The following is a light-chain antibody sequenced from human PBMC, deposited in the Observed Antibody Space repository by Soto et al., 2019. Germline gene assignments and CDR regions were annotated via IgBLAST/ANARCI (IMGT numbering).Light chain of an antibody. V-gene: IGKV3-15*01. J-gene: IGKJ1*01. CDR2: GAS. Sequence: EIVMTQSPATLSASPGERATLSGRASQSVRSNLAWYQQKPGQAPRLLIYGASTRATGIPARFSGSGSGTEFTLSIGSLQSEDFAVYYCQQYNDWPPTFGQGTKVDIK. CDR1: QSVRSN. CDR3: QQYNDWPPT.